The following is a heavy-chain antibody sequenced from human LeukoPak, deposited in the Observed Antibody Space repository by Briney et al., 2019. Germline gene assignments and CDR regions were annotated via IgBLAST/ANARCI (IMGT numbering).Heavy chain of an antibody. Sequence: GGSLRLSCAASGLIFSKYWMTWVRQAPGKGLEWVASIKPDGSEKYYLDSVKGRFTISRDNSKNTLYLQMNSLRAEDTAVYYCASSIGAGPFDYWGQGTLVTVSS. J-gene: IGHJ4*02. CDR2: IKPDGSEK. V-gene: IGHV3-7*01. CDR3: ASSIGAGPFDY. CDR1: GLIFSKYW. D-gene: IGHD2/OR15-2a*01.